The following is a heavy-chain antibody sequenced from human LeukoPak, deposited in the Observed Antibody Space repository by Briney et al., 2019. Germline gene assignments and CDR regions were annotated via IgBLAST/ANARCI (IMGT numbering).Heavy chain of an antibody. CDR1: GGTFSSYA. V-gene: IGHV1-69*13. D-gene: IGHD2-2*01. CDR3: ASGTYCSSTSCLDSDLYYFDY. J-gene: IGHJ4*02. CDR2: IIPIFGTA. Sequence: GASVKVSCKASGGTFSSYAISWVRQAPGQGLEWMGGIIPIFGTANYAQKFQGRVTITADESTSTAYMELSSLRSEDTAVYYCASGTYCSSTSCLDSDLYYFDYWGQGTLVTVSS.